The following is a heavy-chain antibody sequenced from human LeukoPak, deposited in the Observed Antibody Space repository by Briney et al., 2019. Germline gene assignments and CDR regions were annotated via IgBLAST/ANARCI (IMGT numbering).Heavy chain of an antibody. Sequence: GESLQISCKGSGYRFTTYWVGWVRQMPGKGLEWMGIIFPGDSDTRYSPSFQGQVTISADKSITTAYLQWSSLKASDTAMYYCARRSTTAPDGLDIWGQGTMVTVSS. CDR2: IFPGDSDT. CDR3: ARRSTTAPDGLDI. V-gene: IGHV5-51*01. CDR1: GYRFTTYW. D-gene: IGHD2/OR15-2a*01. J-gene: IGHJ3*02.